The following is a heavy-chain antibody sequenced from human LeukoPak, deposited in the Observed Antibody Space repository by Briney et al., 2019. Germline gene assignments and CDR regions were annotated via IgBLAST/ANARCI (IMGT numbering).Heavy chain of an antibody. Sequence: GGSLRLSCVVSGFTVSNNYMSWVRQAPRKGLEWVSLIYSSGSTYYADSVKGRFTISRDNSKNTVYLQMNSLRAEDTAMYYCARRDDHNGRDYWGQGTLVTVSS. CDR3: ARRDDHNGRDY. CDR1: GFTVSNNY. V-gene: IGHV3-53*01. D-gene: IGHD5-24*01. J-gene: IGHJ4*02. CDR2: IYSSGST.